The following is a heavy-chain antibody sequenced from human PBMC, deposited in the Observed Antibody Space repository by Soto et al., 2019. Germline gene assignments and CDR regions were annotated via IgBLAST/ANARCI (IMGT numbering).Heavy chain of an antibody. CDR1: GGSFSGYY. V-gene: IGHV4-34*01. Sequence: QVQLQQWGAGLLKPSETLSLTCAVYGGSFSGYYWSWIRQPPGKGLEWSGEINHSESTNYNPSLKSRVTISVDTSKNQFSLKLSSVTAADTAVYYCARSVYSYGVSNWFDPWGQGTLVTVSS. CDR3: ARSVYSYGVSNWFDP. D-gene: IGHD5-18*01. CDR2: INHSEST. J-gene: IGHJ5*02.